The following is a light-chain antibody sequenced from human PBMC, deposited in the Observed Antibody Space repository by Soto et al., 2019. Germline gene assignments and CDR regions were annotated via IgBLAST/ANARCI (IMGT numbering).Light chain of an antibody. CDR2: DVT. CDR1: SSDVGGYDY. J-gene: IGLJ2*01. Sequence: QSALTQPRSVSGSPGQSVTISCTGTSSDVGGYDYVSWYRQHPGKAPKLIIYDVTQRPSGVPARFSGAKSGDTASLTISGLQADDEADYYCCSYAGSSTSVVFGGGTKLTVL. V-gene: IGLV2-11*01. CDR3: CSYAGSSTSVV.